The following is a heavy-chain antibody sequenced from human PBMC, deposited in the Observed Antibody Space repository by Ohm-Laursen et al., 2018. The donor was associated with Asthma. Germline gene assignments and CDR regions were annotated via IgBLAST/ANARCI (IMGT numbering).Heavy chain of an antibody. D-gene: IGHD4-11*01. CDR2: ISRSSDYI. Sequence: SLRLSCTASGFSFSTYTLNWVRQAPGKGLEWVSSISRSSDYIHYADSVKGRFTISRDNAKNSLHLQMDSLRAEDTAVYYCARERTVMYYGMDVWGQGTTVTVSS. V-gene: IGHV3-21*01. J-gene: IGHJ6*02. CDR1: GFSFSTYT. CDR3: ARERTVMYYGMDV.